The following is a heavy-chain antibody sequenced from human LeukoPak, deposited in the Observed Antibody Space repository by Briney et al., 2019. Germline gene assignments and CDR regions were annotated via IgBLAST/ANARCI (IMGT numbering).Heavy chain of an antibody. J-gene: IGHJ6*02. CDR1: GFTFSSYA. CDR3: ARDLHYVAMDV. Sequence: PGGSLRLSCAASGFTFSSYAMSWVRQAPGKGLEWVSAISGSGGSTYYADSVKGRFTISRDNSKNILFLHLNSLRAEDTALYYCARDLHYVAMDVWGQGTTVTVSS. D-gene: IGHD3-10*02. V-gene: IGHV3-23*01. CDR2: ISGSGGST.